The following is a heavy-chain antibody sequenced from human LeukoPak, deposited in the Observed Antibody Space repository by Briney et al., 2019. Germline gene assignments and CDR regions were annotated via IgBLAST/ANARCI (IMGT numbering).Heavy chain of an antibody. J-gene: IGHJ6*03. CDR2: ISSSSSTI. Sequence: GGSLRLSCAASGFTFSSYSMNWVRQAPGKGLEWVSYISSSSSTIYYADSVKGRFTISRDNAKNSLYLQMNSLRAEDTAVYYCAREGPSTTYYMDVWGKGTTVTVSS. V-gene: IGHV3-48*01. D-gene: IGHD2-2*01. CDR1: GFTFSSYS. CDR3: AREGPSTTYYMDV.